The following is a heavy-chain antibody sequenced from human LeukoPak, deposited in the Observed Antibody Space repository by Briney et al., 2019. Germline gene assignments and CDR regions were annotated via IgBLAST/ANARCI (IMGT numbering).Heavy chain of an antibody. CDR1: GFTFSSYA. V-gene: IGHV3-23*01. Sequence: PGGSLRLSCAASGFTFSSYAMSWVRQAPGKGLEWVSAISGSGGSAYYADSVKGRFTISRDNSKNTLYLQMNSLRAEDTEVYYCAQDRRGGYCSGASCSPVVYWGEGALVTVSS. CDR2: ISGSGGSA. CDR3: AQDRRGGYCSGASCSPVVY. J-gene: IGHJ4*02. D-gene: IGHD2-15*01.